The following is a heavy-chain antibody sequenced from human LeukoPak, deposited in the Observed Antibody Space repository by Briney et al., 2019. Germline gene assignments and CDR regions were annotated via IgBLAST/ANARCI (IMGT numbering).Heavy chain of an antibody. Sequence: GGSLRLSCEASGFTFSNYWMHWVRQAPGKGLVWVSHINNDGSSTTYADSVKGRFTISRDNAKNTLYLQMNSLRAEDTAVYYCARDIPAHCDSSTCKVHWGQGTLVTVSS. CDR3: ARDIPAHCDSSTCKVH. J-gene: IGHJ4*02. CDR1: GFTFSNYW. D-gene: IGHD2/OR15-2a*01. CDR2: INNDGSST. V-gene: IGHV3-74*01.